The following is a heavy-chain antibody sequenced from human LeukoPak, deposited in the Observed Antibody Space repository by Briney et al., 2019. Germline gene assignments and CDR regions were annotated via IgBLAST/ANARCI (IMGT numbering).Heavy chain of an antibody. CDR2: ISSSSSYI. CDR1: GFTFSSYS. CDR3: ARDFTSGWYVFGY. Sequence: PGGSLRLSCAASGFTFSSYSMNWVRQAPGKGLEWVSSISSSSSYIYYADSVKGRFTISRDNAKNSLYLQMNSLRAEDTAVYYCARDFTSGWYVFGYWGQGTLVTVSS. D-gene: IGHD6-19*01. J-gene: IGHJ4*02. V-gene: IGHV3-21*01.